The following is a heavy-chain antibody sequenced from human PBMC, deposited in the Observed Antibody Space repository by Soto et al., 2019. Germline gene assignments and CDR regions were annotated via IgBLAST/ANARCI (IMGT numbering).Heavy chain of an antibody. J-gene: IGHJ4*02. D-gene: IGHD3-10*01. CDR3: ARYSRFGESIQPAPFHVDY. V-gene: IGHV4-31*03. CDR1: GGSISSGAYY. Sequence: QVQLQESGPGLVKPSQTLSLTCTVSGGSISSGAYYWSWVRQLPGKGLEWIGYIYYTGSTYYNPSRKSRVTISVDTSKNQFSLKLSSLTAADTAVYYCARYSRFGESIQPAPFHVDYWGQGTLVPVSS. CDR2: IYYTGST.